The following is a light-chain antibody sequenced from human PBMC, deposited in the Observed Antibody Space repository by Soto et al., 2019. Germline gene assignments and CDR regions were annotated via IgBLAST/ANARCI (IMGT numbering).Light chain of an antibody. Sequence: EIVLTQSPATLSLSPGERVSLSCGASQWFSGRNLAWYQQKPGQPPRLLIYSSFVRASGVPDRFRCSGSGTDFTLTITRLEPEDFAVYYCQQYGTWITFGQGTRLETK. CDR2: SSF. V-gene: IGKV3-20*01. J-gene: IGKJ5*01. CDR3: QQYGTWIT. CDR1: QWFSGRN.